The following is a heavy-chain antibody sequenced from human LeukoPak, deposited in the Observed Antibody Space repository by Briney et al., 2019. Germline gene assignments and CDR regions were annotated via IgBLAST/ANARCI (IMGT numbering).Heavy chain of an antibody. V-gene: IGHV1-2*06. CDR1: GYTFTGYY. CDR2: INPNSGGT. Sequence: ASVKVSCKASGYTFTGYYMHWVRQAPGQGLEWMGRINPNSGGTNYAQKFQGRVTMTRDTSISTAYMELSRLRSDDTAVYYCARDRGGSTNYYSSGCYKKRNDSWGQGTLVTVSS. D-gene: IGHD3-22*01. J-gene: IGHJ4*02. CDR3: ARDRGGSTNYYSSGCYKKRNDS.